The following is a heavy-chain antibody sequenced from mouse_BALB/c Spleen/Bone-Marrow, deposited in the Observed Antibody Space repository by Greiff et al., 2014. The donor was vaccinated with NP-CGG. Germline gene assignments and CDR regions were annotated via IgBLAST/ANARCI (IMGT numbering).Heavy chain of an antibody. CDR2: IDPSTSDT. CDR1: DYTFTTYW. CDR3: ARRNLAMEY. Sequence: VQLQQSGPDLVLPGSSVKMSCNASDYTFTTYWMHWVKQRPGQGLEWSGMIDPSTSDTGLNQKFKDKATLIVDKSSNSACMQLSRLTTEDSAVYYCARRNLAMEYWGQRTSVTGSS. J-gene: IGHJ4*01. V-gene: IGHV1S127*01.